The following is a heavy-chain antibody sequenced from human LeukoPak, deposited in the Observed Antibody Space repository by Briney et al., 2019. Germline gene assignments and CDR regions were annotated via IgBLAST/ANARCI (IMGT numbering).Heavy chain of an antibody. CDR3: ARAQTGTTYYYYMDV. Sequence: PSETLSLTCTVSGGSISSSSYYWGWIRQPPGNGLEWIGSIYYSGSTYYNPSLKSRVTISVDTSKNQFSLKLSSVTAADTAVYYCARAQTGTTYYYYMDVWGKGTTVTVSS. V-gene: IGHV4-39*01. D-gene: IGHD1-7*01. J-gene: IGHJ6*03. CDR2: IYYSGST. CDR1: GGSISSSSYY.